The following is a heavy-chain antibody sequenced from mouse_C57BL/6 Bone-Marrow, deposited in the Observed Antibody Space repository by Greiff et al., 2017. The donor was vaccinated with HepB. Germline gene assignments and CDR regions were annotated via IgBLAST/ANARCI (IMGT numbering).Heavy chain of an antibody. J-gene: IGHJ3*01. V-gene: IGHV5-4*01. CDR3: AREGIYYYGSSPFAY. D-gene: IGHD1-1*01. CDR1: GFTFSSYA. Sequence: EVMLVESGGGLVKPGGSLKLSCAASGFTFSSYAMSWVRQTPEKRLEWVATISDGGSYTYYPDNVKGRFTISRDNAKNNLYLQMSHLKSEDTAMYYCAREGIYYYGSSPFAYWGQGTLVTVSA. CDR2: ISDGGSYT.